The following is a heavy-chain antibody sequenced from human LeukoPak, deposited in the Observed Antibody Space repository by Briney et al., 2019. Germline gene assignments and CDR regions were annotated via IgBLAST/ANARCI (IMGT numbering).Heavy chain of an antibody. V-gene: IGHV1-69*06. CDR3: ARGIAARPNWFDP. J-gene: IGHJ5*02. CDR2: IIPIFGTA. Sequence: SVKVSCKASGCTFSSYAISWVRQAPGPGLEWVGGIIPIFGTANYAQKFQGRVTITADKSTSTAYMELSSLRSEDTAVYYCARGIAARPNWFDPWGQGTLVTVSS. CDR1: GCTFSSYA. D-gene: IGHD6-6*01.